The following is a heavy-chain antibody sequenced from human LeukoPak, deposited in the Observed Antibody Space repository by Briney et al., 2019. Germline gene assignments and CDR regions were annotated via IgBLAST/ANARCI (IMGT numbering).Heavy chain of an antibody. CDR2: IYHSGST. D-gene: IGHD1-14*01. J-gene: IGHJ4*02. V-gene: IGHV4-39*06. CDR1: GGSISSGDYY. CDR3: ARAREPLIYTYYFEY. Sequence: SQTLSLTCTVSGGSISSGDYYWGWIRQPPGKGLEWIGRIYHSGSTYYDPSLKSRVTISVDTSRNQFPLKLSSVTAADTAVYYCARAREPLIYTYYFEYWGQGTLVTVSS.